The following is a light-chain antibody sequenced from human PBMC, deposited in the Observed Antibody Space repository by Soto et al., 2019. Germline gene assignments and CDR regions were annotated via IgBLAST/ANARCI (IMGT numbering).Light chain of an antibody. CDR1: QRVSSN. CDR2: GAS. J-gene: IGKJ1*01. Sequence: EIVMTQSPATLSVSPGERAALSCRASQRVSSNLAWYQQKPGQAPRLLIYGASTRATGIPARFSGSGSGTEFTFTISSLQSEDFAVYYCQQYNYWPPTFGQGTKVEIK. V-gene: IGKV3-15*01. CDR3: QQYNYWPPT.